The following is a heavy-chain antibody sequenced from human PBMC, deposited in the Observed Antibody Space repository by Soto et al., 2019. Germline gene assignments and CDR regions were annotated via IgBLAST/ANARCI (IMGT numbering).Heavy chain of an antibody. CDR3: ARDHLTTTVTTVGY. Sequence: QVQLVESGGGVVQPGRSLRLSCAASGFTFSNYGMHWVRQAPGQGLEWVAVISYHGSDKYYADSVKGRFTISRDNSKNTPYLQMDSMRADDTAVYYCARDHLTTTVTTVGYWGQGTLVTVSS. CDR1: GFTFSNYG. D-gene: IGHD4-17*01. CDR2: ISYHGSDK. V-gene: IGHV3-30*03. J-gene: IGHJ4*02.